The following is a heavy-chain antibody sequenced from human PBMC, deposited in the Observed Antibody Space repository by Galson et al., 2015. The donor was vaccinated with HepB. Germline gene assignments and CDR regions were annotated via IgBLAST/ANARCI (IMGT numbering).Heavy chain of an antibody. D-gene: IGHD2-21*01. Sequence: SLRLSCAASGFTFSSYGMHWVRQAPGKGLEWVAVISDDGSSKDYADSVKGRFTISRDNSKNTLYLQMNSLRAEDTAVYYCAKDRGPHMVITDYWGQGTLVTVSS. CDR3: AKDRGPHMVITDY. V-gene: IGHV3-30*18. CDR1: GFTFSSYG. CDR2: ISDDGSSK. J-gene: IGHJ4*02.